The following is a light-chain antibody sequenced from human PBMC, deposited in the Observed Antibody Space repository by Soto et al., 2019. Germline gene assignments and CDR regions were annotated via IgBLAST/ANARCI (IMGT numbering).Light chain of an antibody. V-gene: IGKV1-39*01. J-gene: IGKJ1*01. CDR1: QSITTY. Sequence: DIQMTQSPSSLSASEGARVTITCRASQSITTYLNWYQEKPGRAPNLLIFAASSLYDGVPSRFSGSGSGTEFTLTISSLQPEDSATYYCQETYTTSWAFGLGTKVDIK. CDR3: QETYTTSWA. CDR2: AAS.